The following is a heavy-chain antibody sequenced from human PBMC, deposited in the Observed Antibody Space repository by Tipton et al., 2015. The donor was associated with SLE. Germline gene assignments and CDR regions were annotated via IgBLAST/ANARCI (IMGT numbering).Heavy chain of an antibody. D-gene: IGHD3-3*02. CDR1: GGSVSSYY. Sequence: TLSLTCTVSGGSVSSYYWIWIRQPAGKGLEWIGHIYSSGNTSYNPSLKSRVTMSVDMSKNQFSLSLSSVTAADTAVYYCARGGFGIYYFDYWGPGTLVTVSS. J-gene: IGHJ4*02. CDR2: IYSSGNT. CDR3: ARGGFGIYYFDY. V-gene: IGHV4-4*07.